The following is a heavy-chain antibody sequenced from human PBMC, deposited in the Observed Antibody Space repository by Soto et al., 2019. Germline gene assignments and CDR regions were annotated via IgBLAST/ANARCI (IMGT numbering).Heavy chain of an antibody. V-gene: IGHV4-38-2*01. CDR2: IYHSGTT. J-gene: IGHJ5*02. D-gene: IGHD2-2*01. CDR3: ARLVVVAPVANA. CDR1: GGSIISNYW. Sequence: SATQSLTCAVSGGSIISNYWWAWIRQSPGEGLVWIGSIYHSGTTYYSPSLKDRVTISVDTSKNSFSLNLTSVTAADTAVYFCARLVVVAPVANAWGQGTLVTVSS.